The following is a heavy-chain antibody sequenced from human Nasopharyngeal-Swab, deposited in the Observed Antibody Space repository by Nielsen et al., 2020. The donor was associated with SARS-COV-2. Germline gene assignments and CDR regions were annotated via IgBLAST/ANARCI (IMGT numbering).Heavy chain of an antibody. D-gene: IGHD3-10*01. CDR2: ISSSSSYT. CDR3: AKHGLLWFGELSRWFDP. V-gene: IGHV3-11*03. CDR1: GFTFSDYY. J-gene: IGHJ5*02. Sequence: GGSLRLSCAASGFTFSDYYMSWIRQAPGKGLEWVSYISSSSSYTNYADSVKGRFTISRDNSKNTLYLQMNSLRAEDTAVYYCAKHGLLWFGELSRWFDPWGQGTLVTVSS.